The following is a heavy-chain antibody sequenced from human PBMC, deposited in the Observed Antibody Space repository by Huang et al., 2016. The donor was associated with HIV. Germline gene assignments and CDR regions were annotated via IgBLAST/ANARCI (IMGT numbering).Heavy chain of an antibody. CDR2: IRLSGTTI. Sequence: QVQLVVYGGGLVKPGGSLRLSCAASGLVFSAHYMNWSRQAPGKGLEWISYIRLSGTTIRYADSVKVRFTISRDKAKKSLFLEMNSLRVEDTAVYYCARRMAGCDDVFDMWGQGTMVTVSS. CDR3: ARRMAGCDDVFDM. CDR1: GLVFSAHY. D-gene: IGHD6-19*01. V-gene: IGHV3-11*01. J-gene: IGHJ3*02.